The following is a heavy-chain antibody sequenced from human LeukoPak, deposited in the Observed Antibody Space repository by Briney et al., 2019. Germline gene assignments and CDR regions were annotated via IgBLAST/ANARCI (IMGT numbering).Heavy chain of an antibody. CDR2: ISASGGTT. J-gene: IGHJ4*02. CDR3: AKDLLRYFGYPDY. V-gene: IGHV3-23*01. CDR1: GFTFSSYE. D-gene: IGHD3-9*01. Sequence: PGGSLRLSCAASGFTFSSYEMNWVRQTPGKGLEWVSTISASGGTTYYADSVKGRFTISRDNSKNTLYLQMNSLRAEDTAVYHCAKDLLRYFGYPDYWGQGTLVTVSS.